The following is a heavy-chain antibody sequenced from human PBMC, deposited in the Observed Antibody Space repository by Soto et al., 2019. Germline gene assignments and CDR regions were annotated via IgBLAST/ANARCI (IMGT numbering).Heavy chain of an antibody. CDR3: ARASGSNIHFDY. J-gene: IGHJ4*01. D-gene: IGHD1-26*01. CDR2: INTDGSST. CDR1: GLTFSSYW. Sequence: EVQLVESGGGLVQPGGSLRLSCAASGLTFSSYWMHWVRQAPGKGLVWVSRINTDGSSTTYADSVKGRFTISRDNTKNTLYLQMNSLRVEDTAVYYCARASGSNIHFDYWGQEPWSPSPQ. V-gene: IGHV3-74*01.